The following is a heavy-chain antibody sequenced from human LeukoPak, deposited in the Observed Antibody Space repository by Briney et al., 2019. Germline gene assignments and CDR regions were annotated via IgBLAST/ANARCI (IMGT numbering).Heavy chain of an antibody. CDR3: ASGEGSIAAR. CDR2: IIPIFGTA. Sequence: SVKVSCXASGGTFSSYAISWVRQAPGQGLEWMGRIIPIFGTANYAQKFQGRVTITTDESTSTAYMELSSLRSEDTAVYYCASGEGSIAARWGQGTLVTVSS. J-gene: IGHJ4*02. D-gene: IGHD6-6*01. CDR1: GGTFSSYA. V-gene: IGHV1-69*05.